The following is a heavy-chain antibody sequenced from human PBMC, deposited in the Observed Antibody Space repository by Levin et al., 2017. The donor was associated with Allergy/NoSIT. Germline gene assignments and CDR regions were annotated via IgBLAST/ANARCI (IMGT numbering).Heavy chain of an antibody. Sequence: GGSLRLSCAASGFTFSSYGMHWVRQAPGKGLEWVAVISYDGSNKYYADSVKGRFTISRDNSKNTLYLQMNSLRAEDTAVYYCAKGLRSGYYFRERGNFDYWGQGTLVTVSS. J-gene: IGHJ4*02. D-gene: IGHD3-22*01. V-gene: IGHV3-30*18. CDR3: AKGLRSGYYFRERGNFDY. CDR1: GFTFSSYG. CDR2: ISYDGSNK.